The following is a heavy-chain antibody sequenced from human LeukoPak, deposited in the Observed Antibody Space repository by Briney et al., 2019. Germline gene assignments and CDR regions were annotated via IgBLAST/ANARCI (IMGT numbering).Heavy chain of an antibody. J-gene: IGHJ5*02. CDR2: ISSSGSTI. D-gene: IGHD2-2*01. V-gene: IGHV3-11*04. CDR1: GFTFSDYY. Sequence: GGSLRLSFAASGFTFSDYYMSWIRQAPGKGLEWVSYISSSGSTIYYADSVKGRSTISRDNAKNSLYLQMNSLRAEDTAVYYCARDDCSTTSCQKHRNWFDPWGQGTLVTVSS. CDR3: ARDDCSTTSCQKHRNWFDP.